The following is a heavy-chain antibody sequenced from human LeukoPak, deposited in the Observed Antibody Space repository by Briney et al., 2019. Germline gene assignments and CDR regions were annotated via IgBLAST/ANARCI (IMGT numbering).Heavy chain of an antibody. CDR1: GGSISSYY. V-gene: IGHV4-59*01. CDR2: IYYSGST. J-gene: IGHJ4*02. CDR3: AREVPDILTGFDY. Sequence: SETLSLTCAVSGGSISSYYWSWIRQPPGKGLEWIWYIYYSGSTNYNPSLKSRVTISVDTSKNQFSLKLSSVTAADTAVYYCAREVPDILTGFDYWGQGTLVTVSS. D-gene: IGHD3-9*01.